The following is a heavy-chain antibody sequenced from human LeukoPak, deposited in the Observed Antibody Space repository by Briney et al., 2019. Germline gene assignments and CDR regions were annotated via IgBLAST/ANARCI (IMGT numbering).Heavy chain of an antibody. Sequence: GGSLRLSSAASGFTFSDYYMSWIRQAPGKGLEWVSYISSSGSTIYSADSVKSRFTISRDNAKNLLYLQMNSLRAEDTAVYYCARDLNYYDSSGYYYWGQGTLVTVSS. D-gene: IGHD3-22*01. J-gene: IGHJ4*02. CDR2: ISSSGSTI. V-gene: IGHV3-11*01. CDR3: ARDLNYYDSSGYYY. CDR1: GFTFSDYY.